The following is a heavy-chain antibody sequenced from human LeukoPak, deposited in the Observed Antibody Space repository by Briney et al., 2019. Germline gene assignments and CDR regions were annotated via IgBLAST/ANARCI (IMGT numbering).Heavy chain of an antibody. D-gene: IGHD3-10*01. Sequence: PGASLRLSCAASGFTFSSYAMSWVRQAPGKGLEWVSAISGSGGSTYYADSVKGRFTISRDNSKNTLYLQMNSLRAEDTAVYYCAKTGFGTLGRMDVRGKGTTVTVSS. CDR3: AKTGFGTLGRMDV. CDR1: GFTFSSYA. J-gene: IGHJ6*04. CDR2: ISGSGGST. V-gene: IGHV3-23*01.